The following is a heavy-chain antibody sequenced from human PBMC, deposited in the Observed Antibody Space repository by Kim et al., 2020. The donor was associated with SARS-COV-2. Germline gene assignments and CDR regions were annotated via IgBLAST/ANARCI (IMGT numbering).Heavy chain of an antibody. Sequence: GGSLRLSCAASGFTFSNYWMSWVRQAPGKGLEWVANIKQDGGEKYYVDSVKGRFTISRDNAKNSMYLQMNSLRVEDTAVYFCARIPSSTWYGLKGTYYYYCGADVWGQGTTVTVSS. CDR1: GFTFSNYW. V-gene: IGHV3-7*01. CDR2: IKQDGGEK. J-gene: IGHJ6*02. D-gene: IGHD6-13*01. CDR3: ARIPSSTWYGLKGTYYYYCGADV.